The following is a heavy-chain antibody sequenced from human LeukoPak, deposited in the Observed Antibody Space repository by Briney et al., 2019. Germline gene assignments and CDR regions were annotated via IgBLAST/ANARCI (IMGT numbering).Heavy chain of an antibody. V-gene: IGHV3-33*01. CDR1: GFTFSSYG. J-gene: IGHJ6*04. CDR2: IWYDGSNK. D-gene: IGHD3-16*02. Sequence: GGSLRLSCAASGFTFSSYGMHWVRQAPGKGLEWVAVIWYDGSNKYYADSVKGRFTISGDNSKNTLYLQMNSLRAEDTAVYYCARRAITFGGVIVNDYYYGMDVWGKGTTVTVSS. CDR3: ARRAITFGGVIVNDYYYGMDV.